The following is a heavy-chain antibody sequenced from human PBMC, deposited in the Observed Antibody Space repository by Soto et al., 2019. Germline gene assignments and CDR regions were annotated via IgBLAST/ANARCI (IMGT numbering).Heavy chain of an antibody. D-gene: IGHD3-3*01. CDR2: VCYSGST. CDR1: GDSHY. CDR3: ASGTSYDAPTGFYTNYYMDL. Sequence: QAQLRESGPGLVKPSETLSLTCTFSGDSHYWVWIRQPPGKGLEWIGSVCYSGSTCSRGTTYYIPSLKSRVTVSVQTSENKLCLNLNFVTAADTAVYYCASGTSYDAPTGFYTNYYMDLWGRGTTVTVSS. V-gene: IGHV4-39*01. J-gene: IGHJ6*03.